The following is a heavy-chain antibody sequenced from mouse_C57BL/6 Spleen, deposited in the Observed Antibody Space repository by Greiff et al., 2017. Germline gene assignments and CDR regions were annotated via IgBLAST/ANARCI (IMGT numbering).Heavy chain of an antibody. J-gene: IGHJ4*01. CDR1: GYTFTSYW. V-gene: IGHV1-64*01. CDR2: IHPNSGST. CDR3: ARPNRDAMDY. D-gene: IGHD6-1*01. Sequence: VKLQQSGAELVKPGASVKLSCKASGYTFTSYWMHWVKQRPGQGLEWIGMIHPNSGSTNYNEKFKSKATLTVDKSSSTAYMQLSSLTSEDSAVYYCARPNRDAMDYWGQGTSVTVSS.